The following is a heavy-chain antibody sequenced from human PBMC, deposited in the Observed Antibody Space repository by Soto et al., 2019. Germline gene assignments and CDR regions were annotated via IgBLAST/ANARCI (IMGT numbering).Heavy chain of an antibody. CDR3: ARVTTEFDY. J-gene: IGHJ4*02. D-gene: IGHD3-22*01. Sequence: QLQLEESGPGLVKPSQTLSLTCAVSGDSISSDGYYWSWIRQHPGKGLEWSGHIYHSGTTYYNPALKSRVIISIDTSKNQFSLNVTSVTSADTAVYYCARVTTEFDYWGLGTLVTVSS. CDR1: GDSISSDGYY. V-gene: IGHV4-31*11. CDR2: IYHSGTT.